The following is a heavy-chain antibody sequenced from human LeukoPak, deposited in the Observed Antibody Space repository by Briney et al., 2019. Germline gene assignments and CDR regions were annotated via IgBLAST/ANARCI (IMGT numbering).Heavy chain of an antibody. D-gene: IGHD3-22*01. V-gene: IGHV3-23*01. CDR3: AKVPSYYFDSSGYSQFDY. J-gene: IGHJ4*02. CDR1: GFTFSRYA. CDR2: ICGSGIST. Sequence: GGSLRLSCAASGFTFSRYAMSWVRQAPGKGLEWVSPICGSGISTYYADSVKGRFTISRDNSKITLFLQMNSLRVEDTAVYYCAKVPSYYFDSSGYSQFDYWGQGGMVTVSS.